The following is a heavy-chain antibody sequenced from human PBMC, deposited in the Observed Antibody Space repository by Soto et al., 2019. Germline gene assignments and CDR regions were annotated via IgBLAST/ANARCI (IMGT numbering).Heavy chain of an antibody. CDR1: GGTFSSYA. J-gene: IGHJ6*02. D-gene: IGHD2-15*01. V-gene: IGHV1-69*01. Sequence: QVQLVQSGAEVKKPGSSVTVSCKASGGTFSSYAISWVRQAPGQGLEWMGGIIPIFGTANYAQKFQGRVTITADEYTSTAYMELSSLRSEDTAVYYCASWNHPGYCSGGSCYATYYYGMDGWGQGTTVTVAS. CDR3: ASWNHPGYCSGGSCYATYYYGMDG. CDR2: IIPIFGTA.